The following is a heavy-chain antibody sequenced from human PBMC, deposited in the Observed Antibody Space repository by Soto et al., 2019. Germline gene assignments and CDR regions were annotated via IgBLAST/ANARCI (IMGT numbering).Heavy chain of an antibody. CDR3: ARRKSYHGSGRAIYDYYSLDV. J-gene: IGHJ6*02. D-gene: IGHD3-10*01. Sequence: QVQLVQSGAEVKKPGSSVKVSCKSSGGTFSSYAVSWVRQAPGQGLEWMGGIIPVFGIATYAQKFQGRVKSTAEKTTNTAYMELRSLRSGDTAVFYCARRKSYHGSGRAIYDYYSLDVWGQGTTVTVSS. CDR2: IIPVFGIA. CDR1: GGTFSSYA. V-gene: IGHV1-69*17.